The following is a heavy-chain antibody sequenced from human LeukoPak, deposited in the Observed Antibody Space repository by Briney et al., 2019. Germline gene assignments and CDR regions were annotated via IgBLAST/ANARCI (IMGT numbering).Heavy chain of an antibody. D-gene: IGHD1-26*01. J-gene: IGHJ5*02. CDR1: GYTFSSYY. CDR3: ARGGIMGAHWFDP. Sequence: ASVKFSCTASGYTFSSYYMHWVRQAPGQGLEWMGIINPSSGSTSYAQKFQGRVTMTGDTSTSTVYMELSSLRSEDTAVYYCARGGIMGAHWFDPWGQGTLVTVSS. CDR2: INPSSGST. V-gene: IGHV1-46*01.